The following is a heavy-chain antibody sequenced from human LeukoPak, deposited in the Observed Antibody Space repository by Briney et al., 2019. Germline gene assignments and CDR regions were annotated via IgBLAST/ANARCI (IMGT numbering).Heavy chain of an antibody. D-gene: IGHD6-19*01. V-gene: IGHV1-69*13. CDR1: GGTFSSYA. CDR3: ARDRGIAVADQYYFDY. J-gene: IGHJ4*02. CDR2: IIPIFGTA. Sequence: GASVKVSCKASGGTFSSYAISWVRQAPGQGLEWMGGIIPIFGTANYAQKFQGRVTITADESTSTAYMELSSLRSEDTAVYYCARDRGIAVADQYYFDYWGQGTLVTVSS.